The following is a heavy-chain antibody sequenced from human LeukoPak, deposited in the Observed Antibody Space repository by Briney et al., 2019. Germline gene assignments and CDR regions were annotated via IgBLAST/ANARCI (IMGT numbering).Heavy chain of an antibody. CDR2: IIPILGIA. CDR3: VSAPGPDAFDI. V-gene: IGHV1-69*02. CDR1: GGTFSSYT. Sequence: SVKVSCKASGGTFSSYTISWVRQAPGQGLEWMGRIIPILGIANYAQKFQGRVTITADKSTSTAYMELSSPRSEDTAVYCCVSAPGPDAFDIWGQGTMVTVSS. J-gene: IGHJ3*02.